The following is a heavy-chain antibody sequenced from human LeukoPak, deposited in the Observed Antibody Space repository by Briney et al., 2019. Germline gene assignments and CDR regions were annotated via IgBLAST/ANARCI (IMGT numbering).Heavy chain of an antibody. D-gene: IGHD3-10*01. J-gene: IGHJ4*02. CDR2: IYYSGST. CDR1: GGSISSYY. Sequence: SETLSLTCTVSGGSISSYYWSWIRQPPGKGLEWIGYIYYSGSTNYNPSLKSRVTISVDTSKNRFSLKLSSVTAADTAVYYCARLGMVRGRAADYWGQGTLVTVSS. V-gene: IGHV4-59*12. CDR3: ARLGMVRGRAADY.